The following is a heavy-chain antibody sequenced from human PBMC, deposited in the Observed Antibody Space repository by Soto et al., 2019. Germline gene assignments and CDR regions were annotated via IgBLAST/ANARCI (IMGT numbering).Heavy chain of an antibody. J-gene: IGHJ4*02. V-gene: IGHV4-34*01. CDR1: VGSFSGYS. D-gene: IGHD2-15*01. Sequence: QVQLHQRGAGLLKPSETLSLTCAVNVGSFSGYSWTWIRQSPGKGLEWLGDVNHRGSAKYNPSLRSRVTISVDTSKNQFSLQLKSVTAADTALSFCARTGRPREQRVMTPATGDYFDYWGQGTLVTGSS. CDR2: VNHRGSA. CDR3: ARTGRPREQRVMTPATGDYFDY.